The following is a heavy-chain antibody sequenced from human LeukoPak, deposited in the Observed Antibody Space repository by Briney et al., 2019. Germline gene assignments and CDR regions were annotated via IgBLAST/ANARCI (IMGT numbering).Heavy chain of an antibody. J-gene: IGHJ4*02. D-gene: IGHD4-17*01. V-gene: IGHV3-7*01. CDR3: ARLYDYGDCVFFD. CDR1: GFTFSSYW. Sequence: GGSLRLSCAASGFTFSSYWMSWVRQAPGKGLEWVANIKQDGSEKYYVDSVKGRFTISRDNAKNSLYLQMNSLRAEDTAVYYCARLYDYGDCVFFDWGQGTLVTVSS. CDR2: IKQDGSEK.